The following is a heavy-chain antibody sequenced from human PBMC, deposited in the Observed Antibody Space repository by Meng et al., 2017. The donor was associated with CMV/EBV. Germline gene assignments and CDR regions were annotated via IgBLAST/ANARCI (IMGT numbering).Heavy chain of an antibody. Sequence: SETLSLTCTVSGGSISSYYWSWIRQPPGKGLEWIGYIYYSGSTNYNPSLKSRVTISVDTSKNQFSLKLSSVTAADTAVYYCARGEGSSSSYYYYYGMDVWGQGTTVTVSS. CDR2: IYYSGST. D-gene: IGHD6-6*01. CDR1: GGSISSYY. V-gene: IGHV4-59*01. J-gene: IGHJ6*02. CDR3: ARGEGSSSSYYYYYGMDV.